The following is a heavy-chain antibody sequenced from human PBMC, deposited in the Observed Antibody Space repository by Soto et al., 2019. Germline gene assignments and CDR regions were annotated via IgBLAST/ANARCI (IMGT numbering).Heavy chain of an antibody. CDR1: GFTFSSYW. CDR3: ARGGYYDFWSGHDAFDI. CDR2: IKQDGSEK. V-gene: IGHV3-7*03. Sequence: LRLSCAPSGFTFSSYWMSWVRQAPGKGLEWVANIKQDGSEKYYVDSVKDRFTISRDNAKNSLYLQMNSLRAEDTAVYYCARGGYYDFWSGHDAFDIWGQGTMVTVSS. J-gene: IGHJ3*02. D-gene: IGHD3-3*01.